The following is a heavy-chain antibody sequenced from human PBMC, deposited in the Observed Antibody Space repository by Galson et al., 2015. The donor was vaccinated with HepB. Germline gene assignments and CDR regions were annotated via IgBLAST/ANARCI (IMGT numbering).Heavy chain of an antibody. CDR1: GCTFTSYA. J-gene: IGHJ6*03. D-gene: IGHD3-10*01. Sequence: SVKVSCKASGCTFTSYAMNWVRQAPGQGLEWMGWINTNTGNPTYAQGFTGRFVFSLDTSVSTAYLQISSLKAEDTAVYYCARDRSGWDGSDYYMDVWGKGNPGHRLL. V-gene: IGHV7-4-1*02. CDR2: INTNTGNP. CDR3: ARDRSGWDGSDYYMDV.